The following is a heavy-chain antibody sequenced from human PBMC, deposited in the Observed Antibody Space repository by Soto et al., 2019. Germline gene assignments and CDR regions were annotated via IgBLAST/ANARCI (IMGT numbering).Heavy chain of an antibody. J-gene: IGHJ4*02. D-gene: IGHD3-22*01. CDR1: GGSISSGGYY. Sequence: PSETLSLTCTVSGGSISSGGYYWSWIRQHPGKGLEWTGYIYYTGSAYYNPSLKSRLTISVDTSTNQFSLKLSSVTAEDTAVYYCAREAYYYDSSGYFSKYFDSWGQGTLVTVSS. V-gene: IGHV4-31*03. CDR3: AREAYYYDSSGYFSKYFDS. CDR2: IYYTGSA.